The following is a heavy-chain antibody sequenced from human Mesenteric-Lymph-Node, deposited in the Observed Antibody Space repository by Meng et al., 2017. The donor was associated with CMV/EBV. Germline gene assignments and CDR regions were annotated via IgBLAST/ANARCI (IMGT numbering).Heavy chain of an antibody. J-gene: IGHJ5*02. CDR2: INPKRGDT. V-gene: IGHV1-2*02. CDR3: ARRTGSWSPDWFDP. D-gene: IGHD1-14*01. Sequence: ASVKVSCKASGDTFTDFFIHWVRQAPGQRLEWMGWINPKRGDTHYAQKFQGRVTMTRDTSIATVYMELTRLTSNDTAVYYCARRTGSWSPDWFDPWGQGTPVTVSS. CDR1: GDTFTDFF.